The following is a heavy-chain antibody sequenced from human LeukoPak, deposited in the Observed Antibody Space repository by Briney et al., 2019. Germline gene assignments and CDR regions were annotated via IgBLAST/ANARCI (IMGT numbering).Heavy chain of an antibody. D-gene: IGHD2-21*02. CDR3: ARLSYCGGDCHYNSYFDF. CDR2: IYPGDSET. J-gene: IGHJ4*02. V-gene: IGHV5-51*01. Sequence: GESLKISCKGSGYSFTSYWIGWVRQMPGKGLEWMGIIYPGDSETRYSPSFHGQVTISADKSISTAYLQWSSLQASDSAMYYCARLSYCGGDCHYNSYFDFWSQGTLVSVSS. CDR1: GYSFTSYW.